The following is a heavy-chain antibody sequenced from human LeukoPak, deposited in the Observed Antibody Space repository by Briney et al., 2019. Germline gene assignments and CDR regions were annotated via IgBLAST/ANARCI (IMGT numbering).Heavy chain of an antibody. V-gene: IGHV3-43*02. CDR1: GFTFYDYA. Sequence: GGSLRLSCAASGFTFYDYAMRWVRQAPGKGLEWISLISGDGGSTYYADSVKGRFTISRDNSKNSLYLQMNSLRTEDTALYYCAKDSLYDFWSGYYTGIESGYYYGMDVWGQGTTVTVSS. J-gene: IGHJ6*02. CDR2: ISGDGGST. D-gene: IGHD3-3*01. CDR3: AKDSLYDFWSGYYTGIESGYYYGMDV.